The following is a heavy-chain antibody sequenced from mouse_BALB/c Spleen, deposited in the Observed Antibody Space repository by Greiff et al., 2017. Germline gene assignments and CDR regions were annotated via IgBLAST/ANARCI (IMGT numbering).Heavy chain of an antibody. D-gene: IGHD4-1*01. Sequence: VHVKQSGPELVKPGASVKMSCKASGYTFTSYVMHWVKQKPGQGLEWIGYINPYNDGTKYNEKFKGKATLTSDKSSSTAYMELSSLTSEDSAVYYCARERDNWYYFDYWGQGTLVTVSA. CDR1: GYTFTSYV. V-gene: IGHV1-14*01. CDR2: INPYNDGT. CDR3: ARERDNWYYFDY. J-gene: IGHJ3*01.